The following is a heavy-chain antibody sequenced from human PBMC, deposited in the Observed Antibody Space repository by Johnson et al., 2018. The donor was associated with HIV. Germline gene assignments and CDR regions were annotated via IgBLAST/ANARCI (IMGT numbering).Heavy chain of an antibody. CDR3: ARGGKRVMAAFDI. Sequence: QEQLVESGGGVVQPGRSLRLSCAASGFRFSTYALHWVRQTPGKGLEWVALISDDGNNKYYADSVKGRFTISRDNSKNTLYLQMNSLRAEDTAVYYCARGGKRVMAAFDIWGQGTMVTVSS. V-gene: IGHV3-30-3*01. D-gene: IGHD3-16*01. CDR2: ISDDGNNK. J-gene: IGHJ3*02. CDR1: GFRFSTYA.